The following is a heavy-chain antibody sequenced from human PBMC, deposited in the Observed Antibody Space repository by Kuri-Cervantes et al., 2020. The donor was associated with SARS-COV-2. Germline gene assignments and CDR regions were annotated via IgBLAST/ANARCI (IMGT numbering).Heavy chain of an antibody. D-gene: IGHD6-13*01. CDR3: ARVSIAVAGEFYYYYGMDV. CDR2: ISAYNSNT. Sequence: ASVNVSCKASGYTFTSYCISWVRQAPGEGLEWMGWISAYNSNTNYAQKLQGRVTMTTDTYTSTAYMELSSLRSEDTAVYYCARVSIAVAGEFYYYYGMDVWGQGTTVTVSS. J-gene: IGHJ6*02. V-gene: IGHV1-18*01. CDR1: GYTFTSYC.